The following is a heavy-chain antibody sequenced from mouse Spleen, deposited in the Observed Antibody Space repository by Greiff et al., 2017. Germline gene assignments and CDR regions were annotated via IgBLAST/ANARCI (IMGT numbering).Heavy chain of an antibody. V-gene: IGHV3-6*01. Sequence: VQLKQSGPGLVKPSQSLSLTCSVTGYSITSGYYWKWIRQFPGNKLEWMGYISYDGSNNYNPSLKNRISITRDTSKNQFFLKLNSVTTEDTATYYCASYGDDWFAYWGQGTLVTVSA. CDR1: GYSITSGYY. CDR2: ISYDGSN. D-gene: IGHD2-13*01. J-gene: IGHJ3*01. CDR3: ASYGDDWFAY.